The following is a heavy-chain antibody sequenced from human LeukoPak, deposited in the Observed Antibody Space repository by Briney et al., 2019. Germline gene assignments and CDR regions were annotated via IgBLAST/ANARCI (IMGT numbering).Heavy chain of an antibody. CDR2: IYYTGST. CDR1: GGSISSTTYY. CDR3: ARLASGWPFDY. Sequence: PSETLSLTCTVSGGSISSTTYYWGWIRQPPGLEPEWVGTIYYTGSTYYNPSLKSRLSMSVDTSKNQFSLKLSSVTAADTAVYYCARLASGWPFDYWGQGTLVTVSS. J-gene: IGHJ4*02. D-gene: IGHD6-19*01. V-gene: IGHV4-39*01.